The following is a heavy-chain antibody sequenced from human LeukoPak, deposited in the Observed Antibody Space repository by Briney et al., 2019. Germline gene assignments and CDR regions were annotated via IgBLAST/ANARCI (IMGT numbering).Heavy chain of an antibody. CDR3: ARDLGGVGVVAALDY. Sequence: ASLKVSCKASGYTFTSYYMHWVRHGPGQGLEWMGIINLSGGSTSYAQKFQGRVTMTTDTTTSTVYMELSSLRSEETAVYYCARDLGGVGVVAALDYWGQGTMVTVSS. CDR1: GYTFTSYY. CDR2: INLSGGST. V-gene: IGHV1-46*01. J-gene: IGHJ4*02. D-gene: IGHD2-15*01.